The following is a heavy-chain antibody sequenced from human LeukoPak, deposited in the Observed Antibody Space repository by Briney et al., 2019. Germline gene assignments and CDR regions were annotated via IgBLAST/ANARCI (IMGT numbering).Heavy chain of an antibody. CDR2: IYSGGST. CDR1: GFTVNSNY. V-gene: IGHV3-53*01. CDR3: ATRHSYGSGSFDY. J-gene: IGHJ4*02. Sequence: GGSLRLSCAASGFTVNSNYMSWVRQAPGKGLEVVSVIYSGGSTYYADSEKGRFTLSRDNSKNTLYLQMNSLRAEDTAVYYCATRHSYGSGSFDYWGQGTLVTVSS. D-gene: IGHD3-10*01.